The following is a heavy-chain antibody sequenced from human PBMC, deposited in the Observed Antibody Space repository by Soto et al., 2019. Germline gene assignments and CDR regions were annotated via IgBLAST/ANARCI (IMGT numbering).Heavy chain of an antibody. CDR3: AREIATTGEYYFDY. CDR1: GFTFSSYW. Sequence: PGGSLRLSCAASGFTFSSYWMHWVRQAPGKGLVWVSRINRDGSSTNYADSAGGRVTISRDNAKNTLYLQVNGLRAEDTAVYYCAREIATTGEYYFDYWGQGILVTVSS. J-gene: IGHJ4*02. D-gene: IGHD6-13*01. CDR2: INRDGSST. V-gene: IGHV3-74*01.